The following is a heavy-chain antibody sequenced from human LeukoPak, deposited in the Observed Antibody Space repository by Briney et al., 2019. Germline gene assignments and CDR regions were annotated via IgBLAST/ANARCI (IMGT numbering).Heavy chain of an antibody. CDR3: ARVRGWELLRSFDY. CDR2: IYDSGST. Sequence: PSETLSLTCTVSGGSINNYYWSWIRQPPGKGLEWIGYIYDSGSTNYNPSLKSRVTTSLDTSKNQFSLKLSFVTAADTAVYYCARVRGWELLRSFDYWGQGTLVTVSS. D-gene: IGHD1-26*01. CDR1: GGSINNYY. V-gene: IGHV4-59*12. J-gene: IGHJ4*02.